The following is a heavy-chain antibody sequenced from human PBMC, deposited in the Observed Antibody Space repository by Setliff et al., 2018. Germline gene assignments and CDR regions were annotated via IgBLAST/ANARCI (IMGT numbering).Heavy chain of an antibody. CDR3: ARMSGFLYIDV. V-gene: IGHV4-30-4*01. D-gene: IGHD3-3*01. CDR2: INHSGST. Sequence: PSETLSLTCTVSDDSISSRHYYWSWIRQPPGKGLEWIGEINHSGSTNYNPSLKSRVTVSVDTSKNQFSLKLSSVTAADTAVYYCARMSGFLYIDVWGKGTTVTVSS. J-gene: IGHJ6*03. CDR1: DDSISSRHYY.